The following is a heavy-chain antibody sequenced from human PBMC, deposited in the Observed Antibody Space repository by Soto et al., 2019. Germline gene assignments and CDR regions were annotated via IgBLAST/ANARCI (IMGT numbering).Heavy chain of an antibody. CDR1: GGSISSGGYY. Sequence: PSETLSLTCTVSGGSISSGGYYWSWIRQHPGKGLEWIGYIYYSGSTYYNPSLKSRVTISVDTSKNQFSLKLSSVTAADTAVYYCARALGGDTAMVLVSYFDYSGQGTLVTVSS. CDR2: IYYSGST. D-gene: IGHD5-18*01. J-gene: IGHJ4*02. CDR3: ARALGGDTAMVLVSYFDY. V-gene: IGHV4-31*03.